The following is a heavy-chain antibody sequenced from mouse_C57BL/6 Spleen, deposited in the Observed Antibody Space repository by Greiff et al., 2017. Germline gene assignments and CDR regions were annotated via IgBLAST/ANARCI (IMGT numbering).Heavy chain of an antibody. CDR2: ILPGSGST. Sequence: QVQLKQSGAELMKPGASVKLSYWIEWVKQRPGHGLEWIGEILPGSGSTNYNEKFKGKATFTADTSSNTAYMQLSSLTTEDSAIYYCYYGNYGYWGQGTTLTVSS. D-gene: IGHD2-1*01. V-gene: IGHV1-9*01. CDR1: W. CDR3: YYGNYGY. J-gene: IGHJ2*01.